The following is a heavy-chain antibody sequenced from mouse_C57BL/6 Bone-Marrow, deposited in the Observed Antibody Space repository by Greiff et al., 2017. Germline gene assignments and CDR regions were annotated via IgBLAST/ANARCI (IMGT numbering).Heavy chain of an antibody. J-gene: IGHJ4*01. CDR2: IYPRSGNT. V-gene: IGHV1-81*01. CDR1: GYTFTSYG. D-gene: IGHD4-1*01. Sequence: QVQLKESGAELARPGASVKLSCKASGYTFTSYGISWVKQRTGQGLEWIGEIYPRSGNTYYNEKFKGKATLTADKSSSTAYMELRSLTSEDSAVYFCASGSNWALAMDYWGQGTSVTVSS. CDR3: ASGSNWALAMDY.